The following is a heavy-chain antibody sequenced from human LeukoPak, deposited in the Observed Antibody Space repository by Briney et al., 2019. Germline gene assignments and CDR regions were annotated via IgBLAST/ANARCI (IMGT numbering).Heavy chain of an antibody. D-gene: IGHD3-10*01. V-gene: IGHV3-30*03. J-gene: IGHJ6*02. Sequence: GGSLRLSCAASGFTFSSYGMHWVRQAPGKGLEWVAVISYDGSNKYYADSVKGRFTISRDNSKNTLYLQMNSLRAEDTAVYYCARSLPLWFGPHYGGMDVWGQGTTVTVSS. CDR2: ISYDGSNK. CDR3: ARSLPLWFGPHYGGMDV. CDR1: GFTFSSYG.